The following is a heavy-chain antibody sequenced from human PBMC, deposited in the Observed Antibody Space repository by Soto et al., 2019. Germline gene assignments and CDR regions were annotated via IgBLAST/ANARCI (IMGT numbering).Heavy chain of an antibody. V-gene: IGHV1-3*01. CDR1: GYTFTSYA. J-gene: IGHJ4*02. Sequence: QVQLVQSGAEVKKPGASVKVSCKASGYTFTSYAIHWVRQAPGQRLEWMGWINAGNGNTKYSQKFQDRVTITRDTSASTTYMGLSSLRSEDTAVYSCARDLGGWPDYWGQGTLVTVSS. D-gene: IGHD6-19*01. CDR3: ARDLGGWPDY. CDR2: INAGNGNT.